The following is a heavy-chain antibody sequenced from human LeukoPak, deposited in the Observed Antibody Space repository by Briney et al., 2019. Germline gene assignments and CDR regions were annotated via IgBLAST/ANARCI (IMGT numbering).Heavy chain of an antibody. CDR1: GSSLSTSGVG. J-gene: IGHJ4*02. Sequence: SGPTLVKPTQTLTLTCTFSGSSLSTSGVGVGWIRQPPGKALEWLAVIDWDDEKRYSPSLKSRLTITKDTSNNQVVLTMSSVDPVDTATYYCARLTGARGFDYWGQGTLVTVSS. V-gene: IGHV2-5*02. D-gene: IGHD3-10*01. CDR3: ARLTGARGFDY. CDR2: IDWDDEK.